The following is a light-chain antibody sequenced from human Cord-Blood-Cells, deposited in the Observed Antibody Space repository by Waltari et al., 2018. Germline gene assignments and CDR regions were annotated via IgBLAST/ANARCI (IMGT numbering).Light chain of an antibody. CDR1: RSHVGGYTY. J-gene: IGLJ3*02. CDR3: CSYAGSYTWV. V-gene: IGLV2-11*01. Sequence: QSALTQPRSVSGSPGQSVTISCPGTRSHVGGYTYVSWYQQHPGKAPKLMIYDVSKRPSGVPDRFSGSKSGNTTSLTISGLQAEDEADYYCCSYAGSYTWVFGGGTKLTVL. CDR2: DVS.